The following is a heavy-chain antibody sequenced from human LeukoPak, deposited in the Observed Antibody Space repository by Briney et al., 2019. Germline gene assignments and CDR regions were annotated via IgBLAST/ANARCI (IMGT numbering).Heavy chain of an antibody. CDR3: ARDFYDILTGYFPD. D-gene: IGHD3-9*01. Sequence: WASVKVSCKASGGTFSSYAISWVRHAPGQRLEWMGGIIPIFGTANYAQKFQGRVTITADESTSTAYMELSSLRSEDTAVYYCARDFYDILTGYFPDWGQGTLVTVSS. V-gene: IGHV1-69*13. CDR1: GGTFSSYA. J-gene: IGHJ4*02. CDR2: IIPIFGTA.